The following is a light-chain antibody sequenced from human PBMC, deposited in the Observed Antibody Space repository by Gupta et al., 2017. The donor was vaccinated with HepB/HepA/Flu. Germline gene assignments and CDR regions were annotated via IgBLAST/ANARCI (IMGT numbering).Light chain of an antibody. J-gene: IGKJ4*01. CDR2: ESS. CDR1: QHISTF. V-gene: IGKV1-5*03. CDR3: QQDHLFPLT. Sequence: DIQMTQSPATLSASVGDRVTISCQASQHISTFLAWYQQKPGKAPNLLISESSILESGGPSRFTASGSGTEFTLTINTLQPEDFATYYCQQDHLFPLTFGGGTKVEF.